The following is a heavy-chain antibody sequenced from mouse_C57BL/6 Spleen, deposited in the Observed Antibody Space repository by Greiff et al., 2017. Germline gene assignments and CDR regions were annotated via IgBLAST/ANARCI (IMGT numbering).Heavy chain of an antibody. D-gene: IGHD3-2*02. CDR2: IYPSDSET. Sequence: QVQLQQSGAELVRPGSSVKLSCKASGYTFTSYWMDWVKQRPGQGLEWIGNIYPSDSETHYNQKFKDKATLTVDKSSSTAYMQLSSLTSEDSAVYYCARSRQLRAMDYWGQGTSGTVSS. V-gene: IGHV1-61*01. J-gene: IGHJ4*01. CDR1: GYTFTSYW. CDR3: ARSRQLRAMDY.